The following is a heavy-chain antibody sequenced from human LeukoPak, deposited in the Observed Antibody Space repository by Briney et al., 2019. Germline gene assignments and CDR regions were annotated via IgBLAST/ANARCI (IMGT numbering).Heavy chain of an antibody. CDR3: ASGYRYFDY. J-gene: IGHJ4*02. CDR2: INSDGSST. D-gene: IGHD2-2*03. Sequence: GGSLRLSCAASGFTFSSYAMTWVRQAPGKGLVWVSRINSDGSSTSYADSLKGRFTISRDNAKNTLYLQMNSLRAEDTAVYYCASGYRYFDYWGQGTLVTVSS. CDR1: GFTFSSYA. V-gene: IGHV3-74*01.